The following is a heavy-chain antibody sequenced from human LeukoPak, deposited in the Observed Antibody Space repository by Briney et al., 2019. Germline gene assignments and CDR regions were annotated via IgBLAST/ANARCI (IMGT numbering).Heavy chain of an antibody. CDR2: INAGNGNT. D-gene: IGHD5-18*01. J-gene: IGHJ5*02. Sequence: ASVKVSCKASGYTFTSYAMHWVRQAPGQRLEWMGWINAGNGNTKYSQKFQGRVTITADESTSTAYMELSSLRSEDTAVYYCARSGGYSYGEESPEYNWFDPWGQGTLVTVSS. V-gene: IGHV1-3*01. CDR3: ARSGGYSYGEESPEYNWFDP. CDR1: GYTFTSYA.